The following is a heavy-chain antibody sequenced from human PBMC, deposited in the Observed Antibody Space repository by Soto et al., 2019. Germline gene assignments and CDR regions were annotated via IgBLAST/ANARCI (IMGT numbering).Heavy chain of an antibody. CDR3: ARIYCSSVRCSSHFDY. CDR1: GGSISSYY. J-gene: IGHJ4*02. D-gene: IGHD2-2*01. Sequence: SETLSLTCTVSGGSISSYYWSWIRQPPGKGLEWIGYIYYSGSTKYNPSLKSRVTISVDTSKNQFSLKLSSVTAADTAVYFCARIYCSSVRCSSHFDYWGQGTLVTVSS. V-gene: IGHV4-59*08. CDR2: IYYSGST.